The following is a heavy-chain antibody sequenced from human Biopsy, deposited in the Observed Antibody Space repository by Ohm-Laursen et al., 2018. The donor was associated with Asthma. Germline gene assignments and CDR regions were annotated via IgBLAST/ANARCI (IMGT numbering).Heavy chain of an antibody. D-gene: IGHD2-15*01. J-gene: IGHJ4*02. Sequence: SVKVSCKSLGGTFNTYVIGWVRQAPGQGVEWMGGINSVFGTTTYPQKFQDRVTITADDSTSTVYMELSSLRSEDTAVYYCARKAGSCISRACYSLDFWGQGTLVTVSS. V-gene: IGHV1-69*13. CDR2: INSVFGTT. CDR3: ARKAGSCISRACYSLDF. CDR1: GGTFNTYV.